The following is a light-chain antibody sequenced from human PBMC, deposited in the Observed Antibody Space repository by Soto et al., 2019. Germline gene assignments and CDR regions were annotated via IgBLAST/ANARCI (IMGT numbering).Light chain of an antibody. CDR2: DAS. Sequence: DIQMTQSPSTLSASVGDRVTITCRASQSFSSWLAWYQQKPGKAPKLLIFDASTLESGVPSRFSGSGSGTEFTLTISILQPDDFASYYWQQYNSYWYTFGQGTQLEIK. CDR3: QQYNSYWYT. CDR1: QSFSSW. J-gene: IGKJ2*01. V-gene: IGKV1-5*01.